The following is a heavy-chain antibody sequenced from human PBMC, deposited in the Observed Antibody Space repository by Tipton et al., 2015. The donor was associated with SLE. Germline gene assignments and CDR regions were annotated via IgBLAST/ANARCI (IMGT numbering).Heavy chain of an antibody. CDR1: GFTFDDYA. J-gene: IGHJ4*02. CDR3: AKAGPCSGSGCYPFWDY. D-gene: IGHD2-15*01. CDR2: ISWNSGSI. V-gene: IGHV3-9*01. Sequence: SLRLSCAASGFTFDDYAMHWVRQAPGKGLEWVSGISWNSGSIGYADSVKGRFTISRDNAKNSLYLQMNSLRAEDTALYYCAKAGPCSGSGCYPFWDYGGQGPLVTVSS.